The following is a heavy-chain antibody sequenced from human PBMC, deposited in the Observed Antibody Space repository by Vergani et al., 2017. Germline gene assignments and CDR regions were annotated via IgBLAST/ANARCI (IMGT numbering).Heavy chain of an antibody. CDR1: GGSISSGDYY. V-gene: IGHV4-30-4*01. CDR3: ARNGGYGNTEHLDY. Sequence: QVQLQESGPGLVKPSQTLSLTCTVSGGSISSGDYYWSWIRQPPGKGQEWIGYIFYSGSTYYNPSLKSRVTISVDTFKNQFSLKLSSVTAADTAVYYCARNGGYGNTEHLDYWGQGSLVTVSS. CDR2: IFYSGST. J-gene: IGHJ4*02. D-gene: IGHD1-26*01.